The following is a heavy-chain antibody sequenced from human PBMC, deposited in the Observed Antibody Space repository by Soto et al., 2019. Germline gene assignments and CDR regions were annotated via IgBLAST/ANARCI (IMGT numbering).Heavy chain of an antibody. CDR2: IYHNGRF. D-gene: IGHD4-17*01. V-gene: IGHV4-4*02. J-gene: IGHJ4*02. CDR3: ASTVGISSFDY. CDR1: GGSITSNW. Sequence: SETLSLTCAVSGGSITSNWWSWVRQPPGKGLEWIGEIYHNGRFNYNPSLRSRVTISVDTSKNQFSLKLSSVTAADTAVYYCASTVGISSFDYWGQGTLVTVSS.